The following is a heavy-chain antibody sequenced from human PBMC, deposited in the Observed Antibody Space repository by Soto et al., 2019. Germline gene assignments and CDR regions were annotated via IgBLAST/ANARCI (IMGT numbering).Heavy chain of an antibody. CDR2: IYWDDDK. CDR1: GFSLSTSGVG. V-gene: IGHV2-5*02. J-gene: IGHJ4*02. D-gene: IGHD4-17*01. CDR3: AHRMTTVTTGSSYFDS. Sequence: QITLKESGPTLVKPTQTLTLTCTFSGFSLSTSGVGVGWIRQPPGKALEWLALIYWDDDKRYSPSLKSRLTITKDTSKNQVVLTMTNMDPVDTATYYCAHRMTTVTTGSSYFDSWGQGTLVTVSS.